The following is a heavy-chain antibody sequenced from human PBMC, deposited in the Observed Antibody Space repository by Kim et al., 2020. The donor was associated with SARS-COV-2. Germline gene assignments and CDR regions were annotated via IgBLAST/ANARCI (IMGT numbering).Heavy chain of an antibody. CDR3: AGGIAVAGAEAFDI. CDR1: GYTFTSYA. Sequence: ASVKVSCKASGYTFTSYAMHWVRQAPGQRLEWMGWINAGNGNTKYSQKFQGRVTITRDTSASTAYMELSSLRSEDTAVYYCAGGIAVAGAEAFDIWGQGTMVTVSS. V-gene: IGHV1-3*01. CDR2: INAGNGNT. J-gene: IGHJ3*02. D-gene: IGHD6-19*01.